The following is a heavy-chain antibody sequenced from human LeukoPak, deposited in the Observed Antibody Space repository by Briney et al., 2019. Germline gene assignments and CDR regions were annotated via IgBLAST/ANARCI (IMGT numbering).Heavy chain of an antibody. V-gene: IGHV4-34*01. D-gene: IGHD3-22*01. J-gene: IGHJ4*02. Sequence: SETLSLTCAVYGGSFSGYYWSWIRQPPGKVLEWIGEINHSGSTNYNPSLKSRVTISVDTSKNQFSLKLSSVTAADTAVYYCAMYYYDSSGYGGLPDYWGQGTLVTVSS. CDR1: GGSFSGYY. CDR3: AMYYYDSSGYGGLPDY. CDR2: INHSGST.